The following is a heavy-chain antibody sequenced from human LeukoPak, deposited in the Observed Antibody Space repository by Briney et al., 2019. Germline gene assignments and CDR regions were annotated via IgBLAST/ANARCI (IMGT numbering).Heavy chain of an antibody. D-gene: IGHD2-2*01. CDR3: ARGMGVLVPAATWFDP. CDR1: GYTFIAYY. CDR2: INPNSGGT. Sequence: ASVKVSCKASGYTFIAYYMHWVRQAPGQGLEWMGWINPNSGGTNYAQKFQGRVTMTRDTSTSTAYMDLSRLRSDDTAVYYCARGMGVLVPAATWFDPWGQGTLVTVSS. V-gene: IGHV1-2*02. J-gene: IGHJ5*02.